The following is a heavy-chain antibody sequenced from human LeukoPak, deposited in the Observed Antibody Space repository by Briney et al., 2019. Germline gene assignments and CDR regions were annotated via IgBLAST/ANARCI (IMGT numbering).Heavy chain of an antibody. CDR2: IFYSGRA. CDR3: ARRQYYDGVDY. J-gene: IGHJ4*02. Sequence: SETLSLTCTVSGDSISPSSYFWAWLRQSPGKGLEWIGNIFYSGRAYYNPSLEGRVTMSIDKSKNQFSLTLNSVTATDPAVYYCARRQYYDGVDYWGQGTLVTVSS. CDR1: GDSISPSSYF. V-gene: IGHV4-39*01. D-gene: IGHD3-22*01.